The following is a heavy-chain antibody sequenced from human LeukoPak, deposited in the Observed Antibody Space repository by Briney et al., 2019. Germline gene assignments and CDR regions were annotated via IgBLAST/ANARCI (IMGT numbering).Heavy chain of an antibody. CDR3: ARGVNLVRLIFDY. V-gene: IGHV3-21*01. CDR1: GFTFRSYT. J-gene: IGHJ4*02. CDR2: ITSSSSYI. D-gene: IGHD4-17*01. Sequence: GGFLRLSCAASGFTFRSYTMNWVRQAPGKGLEWVSSITSSSSYIYYADSVKGRFTISRDNAKNSLYLQMNRLRAEDTAVYYCARGVNLVRLIFDYWGQGSLVTVSS.